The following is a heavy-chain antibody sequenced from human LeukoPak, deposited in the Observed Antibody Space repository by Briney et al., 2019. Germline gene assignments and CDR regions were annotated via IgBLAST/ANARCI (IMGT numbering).Heavy chain of an antibody. J-gene: IGHJ3*02. CDR2: IYYSGST. D-gene: IGHD5-24*01. Sequence: SETLSLTCTVSGGSISSYYWSWIRQPPGQGLEWIGYIYYSGSTNYNPSLKSRVTISVDTSKNQFSLKLSSVTAADTAVYYCARGATISVAFDIWGQGTMVTVSS. V-gene: IGHV4-59*01. CDR3: ARGATISVAFDI. CDR1: GGSISSYY.